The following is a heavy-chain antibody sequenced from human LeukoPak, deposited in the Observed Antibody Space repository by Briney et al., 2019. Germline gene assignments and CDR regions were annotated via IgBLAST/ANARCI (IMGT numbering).Heavy chain of an antibody. CDR1: GFTFSSYA. V-gene: IGHV3-53*01. Sequence: GGSLRLSCAASGFTFSSYAMSWVRQAPGKGLEWVSVLYSGGDTYYADSVKGRFTVSRDNSKSTLYLQMNSLGAEGTAVYYCARDTSGYCSTSRCYGSWYFDLWGRGTLVTVSS. CDR2: LYSGGDT. D-gene: IGHD2-2*01. J-gene: IGHJ2*01. CDR3: ARDTSGYCSTSRCYGSWYFDL.